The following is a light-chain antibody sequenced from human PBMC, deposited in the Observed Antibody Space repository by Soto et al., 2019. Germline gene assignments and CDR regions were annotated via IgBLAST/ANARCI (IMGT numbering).Light chain of an antibody. J-gene: IGKJ1*01. V-gene: IGKV1-6*01. CDR2: AAS. CDR1: QGIRND. CDR3: LQDYNYPWT. Sequence: AIQMTQSPSSLSASVGDRVTITCRASQGIRNDLGWYQQKPGKAPKLLIYAASSLQSGVPSRFSSSGSGTDFTLPISSLQPEDFATYYCLQDYNYPWTFGQGTKVEIK.